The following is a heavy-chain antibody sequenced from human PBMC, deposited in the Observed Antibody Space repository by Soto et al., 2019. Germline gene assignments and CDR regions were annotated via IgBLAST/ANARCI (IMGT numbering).Heavy chain of an antibody. J-gene: IGHJ6*02. V-gene: IGHV4-34*01. CDR3: ARANSYYYGSGSYREFYYGMDV. Sequence: SETLSLTCAVYGGSFSGYYWSWIRQPPGKGLEWIGEINHSGSTNYNPSLKSRVTISVDTSKNPFSLKLSSVTAADTAVYYCARANSYYYGSGSYREFYYGMDVWGQGTTVTVSS. D-gene: IGHD3-10*01. CDR1: GGSFSGYY. CDR2: INHSGST.